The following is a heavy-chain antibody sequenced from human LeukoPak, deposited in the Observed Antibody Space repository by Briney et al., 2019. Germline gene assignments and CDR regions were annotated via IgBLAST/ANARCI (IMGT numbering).Heavy chain of an antibody. CDR1: GGAISSSNW. Sequence: SGTLSLTCTVSGGAISSSNWWSWVRQPPGKGLEWIGEIFHGGSTNYNPSLKSRVTMSVDTSKNQFSLKLSSVTAADTAVYYCARGGIVVGPNPLWNAFDIWGQGTMVTVSS. CDR3: ARGGIVVGPNPLWNAFDI. V-gene: IGHV4-4*02. J-gene: IGHJ3*02. CDR2: IFHGGST. D-gene: IGHD2-2*01.